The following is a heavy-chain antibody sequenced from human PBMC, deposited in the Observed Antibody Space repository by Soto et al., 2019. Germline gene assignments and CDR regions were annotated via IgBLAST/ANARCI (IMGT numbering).Heavy chain of an antibody. J-gene: IGHJ5*02. CDR1: GGSFSGYY. V-gene: IGHV4-34*01. Sequence: PSETLSLTCAVYGGSFSGYYWSWIRQPPGKGLEWIGVINHSGSTNYNPSLRSRVTISADTSRNQVFLNMYSVTAADTAVYYCASSGGPEGDWFDPWGQGTLVTVSS. D-gene: IGHD2-15*01. CDR3: ASSGGPEGDWFDP. CDR2: INHSGST.